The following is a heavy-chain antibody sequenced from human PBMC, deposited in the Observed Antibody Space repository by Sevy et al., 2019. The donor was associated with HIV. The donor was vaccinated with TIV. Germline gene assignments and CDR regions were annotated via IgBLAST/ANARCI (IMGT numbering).Heavy chain of an antibody. CDR3: AKDRSYLRGYCNNGGCYSFDY. D-gene: IGHD2-15*01. V-gene: IGHV3-23*01. Sequence: GGSLRLSCSASGFIFGSYGMTWVRQAPGNGLEWVSGISGSGSSTYYADSVKGRFTISRDNSKNTLYLQMNSLRVEDTAIYYSAKDRSYLRGYCNNGGCYSFDYGGQGTLVTVSS. CDR2: ISGSGSST. CDR1: GFIFGSYG. J-gene: IGHJ4*02.